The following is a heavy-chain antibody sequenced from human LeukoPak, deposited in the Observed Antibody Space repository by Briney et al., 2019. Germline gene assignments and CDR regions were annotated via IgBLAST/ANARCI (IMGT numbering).Heavy chain of an antibody. CDR1: GGSSVSRGGYY. V-gene: IGHV4-31*11. CDR2: FYHRA. CDR3: VREGEYGEDYY. D-gene: IGHD4-17*01. Sequence: PSETLSLTCGVSGGSSVSRGGYYWTWIRQHPEKGLEWIGYFYHRASYNPSLKSRVTISVDTSKNQFSLRPTSVTAADTALYYCVREGEYGEDYYWGQGIQVIVSS. J-gene: IGHJ4*02.